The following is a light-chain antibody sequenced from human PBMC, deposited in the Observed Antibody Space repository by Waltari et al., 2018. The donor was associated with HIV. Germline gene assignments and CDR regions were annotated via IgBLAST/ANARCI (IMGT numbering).Light chain of an antibody. J-gene: IGLJ3*02. CDR1: SSDIGGSNY. Sequence: QSALTQPRSVSGSPGQSVTISCTGTSSDIGGSNYVSWYQQYPGKAPTVVIYDVSERPSGVPDRFSGSKSGNTASLTISGLQAGDEADYYCCSYAGSYTWLFGGGTKLTVL. V-gene: IGLV2-11*01. CDR2: DVS. CDR3: CSYAGSYTWL.